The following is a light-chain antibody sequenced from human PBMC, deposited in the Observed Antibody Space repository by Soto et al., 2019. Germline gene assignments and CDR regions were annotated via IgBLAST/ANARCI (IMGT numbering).Light chain of an antibody. Sequence: QSVLTQPASVSGSPGQSITISCTGTSSDVESYNLVSWYQQHPGKAPKVMICDVSKRPSGVPDRFSGSKSGNTASLTLSGLQAEDEADYYCCSYAGSYTFYVFGTGTKVTVL. CDR2: DVS. CDR1: SSDVESYNL. V-gene: IGLV2-11*01. CDR3: CSYAGSYTFYV. J-gene: IGLJ1*01.